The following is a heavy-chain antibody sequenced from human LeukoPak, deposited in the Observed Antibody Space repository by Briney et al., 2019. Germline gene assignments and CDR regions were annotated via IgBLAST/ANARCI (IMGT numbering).Heavy chain of an antibody. Sequence: ASVKVSCKASGYTFTSYGISWVRQAPGQGLEWMGWISAYNGNTNYAQKLQGRVTMTTDTSTSTAYMELRSLRSDDTAVYYCARDRVVVAATRNFDYWGQGTLVTVSS. CDR3: ARDRVVVAATRNFDY. D-gene: IGHD2-15*01. CDR2: ISAYNGNT. J-gene: IGHJ4*02. V-gene: IGHV1-18*01. CDR1: GYTFTSYG.